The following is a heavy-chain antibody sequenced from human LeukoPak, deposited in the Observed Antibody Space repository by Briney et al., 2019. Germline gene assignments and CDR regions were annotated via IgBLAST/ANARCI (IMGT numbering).Heavy chain of an antibody. Sequence: GSLRLSCVASGFTFSTYTMNWIRQAPGKGLEWIGEINHSGSTNYNPSLKSRVTISVDTSKNQFSLKLSSVTAADTAVYYCARASGSYYSRFDYWGQGTLVTVSS. CDR1: GFTFSTYT. V-gene: IGHV4-34*01. D-gene: IGHD1-26*01. CDR3: ARASGSYYSRFDY. J-gene: IGHJ4*02. CDR2: INHSGST.